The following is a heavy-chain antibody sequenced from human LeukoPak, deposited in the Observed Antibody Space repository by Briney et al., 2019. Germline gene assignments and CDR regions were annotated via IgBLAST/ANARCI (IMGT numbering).Heavy chain of an antibody. CDR3: ARGSQVGATSRAYY. V-gene: IGHV3-30-3*01. CDR2: ISYDGSNK. CDR1: GFTFSSYA. D-gene: IGHD1-26*01. Sequence: GGSLRLSCAASGFTFSSYAMHWVRQAPGKGLGWVAVISYDGSNKYYADSVKGRFTISRDNSKNTLYLQMNSLRAEDTAVYYCARGSQVGATSRAYYWGQGTLVTVSS. J-gene: IGHJ4*02.